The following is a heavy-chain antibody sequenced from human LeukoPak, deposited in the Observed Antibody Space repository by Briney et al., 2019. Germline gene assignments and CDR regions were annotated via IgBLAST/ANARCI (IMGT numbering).Heavy chain of an antibody. CDR2: ISGGSGSAYYA. CDR1: GFTFSSYA. V-gene: IGHV3-23*01. CDR3: AKFNDILTGYFDY. Sequence: TGGSLRLSCAASGFTFSSYAMSWVRQSPGKGLEWVSAISGGSGSAYYAYYTDSVRGRLTISRDNSKNTLYLQMNSLRVEDTAVYFCAKFNDILTGYFDYWGQGTLVTVSS. D-gene: IGHD3-9*01. J-gene: IGHJ4*02.